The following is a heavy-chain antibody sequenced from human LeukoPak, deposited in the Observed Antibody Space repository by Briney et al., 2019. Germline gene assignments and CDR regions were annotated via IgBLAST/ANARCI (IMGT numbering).Heavy chain of an antibody. D-gene: IGHD2-2*01. CDR2: FDLEDGET. V-gene: IGHV1-24*01. J-gene: IGHJ5*02. CDR1: GYTLTELS. CDR3: ATALHCSSTSCYARFDP. Sequence: AASVKVSCKVSGYTLTELSMHWVRPAPGKGLEWRGGFDLEDGETIYAQKFQGRDTMTEDTSTDTAYMELSSLRSEDTAVYYCATALHCSSTSCYARFDPWGQGTLVTVSS.